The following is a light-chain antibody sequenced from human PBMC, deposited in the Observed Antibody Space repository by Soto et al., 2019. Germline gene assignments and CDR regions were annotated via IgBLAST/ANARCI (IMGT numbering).Light chain of an antibody. V-gene: IGKV1-5*03. Sequence: DIQMTQSPSTLSASVGDRVTIGCRASQSISSWLAWYLQKPGKAPKLLIYKASILESGVPSRFSGSGSATEFTLTISSLQPEDFASYYCQQYETFPLTFGGGTKVEIK. J-gene: IGKJ4*01. CDR2: KAS. CDR1: QSISSW. CDR3: QQYETFPLT.